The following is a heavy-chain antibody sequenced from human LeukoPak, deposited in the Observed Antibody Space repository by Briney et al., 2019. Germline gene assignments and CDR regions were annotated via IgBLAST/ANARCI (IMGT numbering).Heavy chain of an antibody. D-gene: IGHD2-21*01. CDR2: INAGNGNT. Sequence: ASVKVSCKASGYTFTGYYMHWVRQAPGQGLEWMGWINAGNGNTKYSQKFQGRVTITRDTSASTAYMELSSLRSEDTAVYYCARESLLLRGVDYWGQGTLVTVSS. CDR1: GYTFTGYY. J-gene: IGHJ4*02. CDR3: ARESLLLRGVDY. V-gene: IGHV1-3*01.